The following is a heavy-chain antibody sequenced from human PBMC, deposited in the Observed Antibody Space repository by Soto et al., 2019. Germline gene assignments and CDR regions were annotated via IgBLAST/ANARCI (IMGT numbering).Heavy chain of an antibody. J-gene: IGHJ6*03. Sequence: SETLSLTCAVYGGSFSGYYWSWIRQPPGKGLEWIGEINHSGSTNYNPSLKSRVTISVDTSKNQFSLKLSSVTAADTAVYYCARVGSGSFYYYYMDVWGKGTTVTVSS. V-gene: IGHV4-34*01. CDR2: INHSGST. D-gene: IGHD3-10*01. CDR3: ARVGSGSFYYYYMDV. CDR1: GGSFSGYY.